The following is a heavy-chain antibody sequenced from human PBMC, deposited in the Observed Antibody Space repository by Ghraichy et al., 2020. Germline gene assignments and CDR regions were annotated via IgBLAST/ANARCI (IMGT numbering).Heavy chain of an antibody. CDR3: ARDHRKPSGVVIIPDYYYYYGMDV. CDR1: GGSISSYY. J-gene: IGHJ6*02. V-gene: IGHV4-59*01. Sequence: SETLSLTCTVSGGSISSYYWSWIRQPPGKGLEWIGYIYYSGSTNYNPSLKSRVTISVDTSKNQFSLKLSSVTAADTAVYYCARDHRKPSGVVIIPDYYYYYGMDVWGQGTTVTVSS. CDR2: IYYSGST. D-gene: IGHD3-3*01.